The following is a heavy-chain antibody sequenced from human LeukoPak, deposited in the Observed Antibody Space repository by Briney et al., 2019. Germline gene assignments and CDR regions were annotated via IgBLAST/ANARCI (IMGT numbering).Heavy chain of an antibody. D-gene: IGHD3-22*01. CDR2: ISGSGTST. CDR3: ARVGDYYDASGYYNFDY. Sequence: GGSLRLSCAASGFTFSNYAMTWVRQAPGKGLEWVSGISGSGTSTYYADSVKGRLTISRDNSKNTLFLQMNSLRAEDTAVYYCARVGDYYDASGYYNFDYWGQGTLVTVSS. V-gene: IGHV3-23*01. J-gene: IGHJ4*02. CDR1: GFTFSNYA.